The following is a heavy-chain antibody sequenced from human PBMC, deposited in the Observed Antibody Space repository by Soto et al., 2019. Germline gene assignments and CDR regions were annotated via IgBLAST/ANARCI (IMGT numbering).Heavy chain of an antibody. J-gene: IGHJ3*02. Sequence: ASVKVSCKASGYTFTGYYMHWVRQAPGEGLEWMGWINPNSGGTNYAQKFQGWVTMTRDTSISTAYMELSRLRSDDTAVYYCARDRAHYDFFSSYQTHGFDIFGQGT. CDR2: INPNSGGT. CDR1: GYTFTGYY. CDR3: ARDRAHYDFFSSYQTHGFDI. V-gene: IGHV1-2*04. D-gene: IGHD3-3*01.